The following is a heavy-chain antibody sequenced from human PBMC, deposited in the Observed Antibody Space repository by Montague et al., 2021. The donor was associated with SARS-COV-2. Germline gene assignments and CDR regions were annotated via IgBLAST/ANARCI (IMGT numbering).Heavy chain of an antibody. CDR1: GGSFSTYS. CDR3: ARDQTVLEWIWYGMDV. J-gene: IGHJ6*02. CDR2: IYHSGTT. D-gene: IGHD3-3*01. Sequence: SETLSLTCAVYGGSFSTYSWSWIRQSPGKGLEWIGNIYHSGTTNYNPSLKSRASISVDTSSSQFSLYLTSVTAADAAVYYCARDQTVLEWIWYGMDVWGPGTTVTVSS. V-gene: IGHV4-34*01.